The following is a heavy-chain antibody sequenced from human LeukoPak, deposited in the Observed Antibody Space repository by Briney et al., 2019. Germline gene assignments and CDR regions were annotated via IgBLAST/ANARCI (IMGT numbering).Heavy chain of an antibody. D-gene: IGHD3-3*01. CDR2: MNPNSGNT. CDR1: GYTFTSYD. V-gene: IGHV1-8*03. Sequence: ASVKVSCKASGYTFTSYDINWVRQATGQGLEWMGWMNPNSGNTGYAQKFQGRVTITRNTSISTAYMELSSLRSEDTAVYYCARGPYYDFWSAYYKGDYFDYWGQGTLVTVSS. J-gene: IGHJ4*02. CDR3: ARGPYYDFWSAYYKGDYFDY.